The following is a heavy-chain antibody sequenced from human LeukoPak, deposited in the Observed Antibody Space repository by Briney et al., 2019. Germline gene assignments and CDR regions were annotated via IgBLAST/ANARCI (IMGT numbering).Heavy chain of an antibody. Sequence: SETLSLTCTVSGGSISSSSYYWGWIRQPPGKGLEWIGSIYYSGSTYYNPSLKSRVTISVDTSKNQFSLKLSSVIAADTAVYYCARHNIAVAAASKFDYWGQGTLVTVSS. CDR3: ARHNIAVAAASKFDY. V-gene: IGHV4-39*01. CDR2: IYYSGST. CDR1: GGSISSSSYY. J-gene: IGHJ4*02. D-gene: IGHD6-19*01.